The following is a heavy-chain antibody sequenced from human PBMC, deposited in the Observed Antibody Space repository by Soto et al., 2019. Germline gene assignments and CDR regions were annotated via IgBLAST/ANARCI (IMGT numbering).Heavy chain of an antibody. CDR3: ARLFGDFPNWFDP. CDR1: EFIVSSNY. Sequence: DVEVVESGGGLVRPGGSLRLSCAASEFIVSSNYLSWVRQAPGKGLEWISVIYSGGSTKYADSVKDRFTISTDSFRNTVDLQMNSLRDEDTAVYYCARLFGDFPNWFDPWGQGTRVIVSS. J-gene: IGHJ5*02. D-gene: IGHD4-17*01. CDR2: IYSGGST. V-gene: IGHV3-66*04.